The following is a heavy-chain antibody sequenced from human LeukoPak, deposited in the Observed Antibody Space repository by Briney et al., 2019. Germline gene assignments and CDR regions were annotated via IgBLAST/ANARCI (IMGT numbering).Heavy chain of an antibody. Sequence: GGSLRLSCAASGFTVSSNYMSWVRQAPGKGLEWVSVIYSGGSTYYADSVKGRFTISRDNSKNTLYLQMNSLRAEDTAVYYCARERDYSDAFDIWGQGTMVTVSS. D-gene: IGHD4-17*01. CDR1: GFTVSSNY. CDR3: ARERDYSDAFDI. CDR2: IYSGGST. V-gene: IGHV3-66*01. J-gene: IGHJ3*02.